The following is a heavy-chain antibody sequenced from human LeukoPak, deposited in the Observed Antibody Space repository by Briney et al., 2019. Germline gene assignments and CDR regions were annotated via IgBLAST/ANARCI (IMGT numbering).Heavy chain of an antibody. J-gene: IGHJ4*02. CDR3: ARRDSSGYYSY. CDR2: IYYSGIT. Sequence: SETLSLTCTVSSGSISNYYWSWFRQSPGKGLEWIGYIYYSGITNYNPSLKSRVTISVDTFKNQFSLNLNSVTAADTAVYYCARRDSSGYYSYWGQGTLVTVSS. CDR1: SGSISNYY. V-gene: IGHV4-59*01. D-gene: IGHD3-22*01.